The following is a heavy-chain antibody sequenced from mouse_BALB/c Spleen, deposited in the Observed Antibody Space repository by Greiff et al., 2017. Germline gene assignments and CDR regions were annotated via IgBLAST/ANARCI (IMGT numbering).Heavy chain of an antibody. CDR3: ARDLTGDTVFDY. V-gene: IGHV5-6-5*01. CDR2: ISSGGST. Sequence: VMLVESGGGLVKPGGSLKLSCAASGFPFSSYAMSWVRQTPEKRLEWVASISSGGSTYYPDSVKGRFTISRDNARNILYLQMSSLRSEDTAMYYCARDLTGDTVFDYWGQGTTLTVSS. D-gene: IGHD4-1*01. J-gene: IGHJ2*01. CDR1: GFPFSSYA.